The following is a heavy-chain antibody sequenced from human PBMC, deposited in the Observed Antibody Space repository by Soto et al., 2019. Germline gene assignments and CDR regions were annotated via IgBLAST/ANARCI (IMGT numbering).Heavy chain of an antibody. CDR1: GFTFSSYS. CDR3: ARGGGTIFGVVISEYGMDG. V-gene: IGHV3-21*01. D-gene: IGHD3-3*01. Sequence: EVQLVESGGGLVKPGGSLRLSCAASGFTFSSYSMNWVRQAPGKGLEWVSSISSSSSYIYYADSVKGRFTISSDNATNSLYLKTNSLRAEDTAVYYCARGGGTIFGVVISEYGMDGWGQGTTVTVSS. CDR2: ISSSSSYI. J-gene: IGHJ6*02.